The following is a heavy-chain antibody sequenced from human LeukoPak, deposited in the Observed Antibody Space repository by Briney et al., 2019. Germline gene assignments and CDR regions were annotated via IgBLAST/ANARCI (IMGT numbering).Heavy chain of an antibody. CDR2: ISGSGGST. CDR1: GFTFSSYA. Sequence: SGGSLRLSCTASGFTFSSYAMSWVRQAPGKGLEWVSAISGSGGSTYYADSVKGRFTISSDNSKDTLYLQMNSLRAEDTAVYYCAKSDDYGDYWGQGTLVTVSS. J-gene: IGHJ4*02. V-gene: IGHV3-23*01. CDR3: AKSDDYGDY.